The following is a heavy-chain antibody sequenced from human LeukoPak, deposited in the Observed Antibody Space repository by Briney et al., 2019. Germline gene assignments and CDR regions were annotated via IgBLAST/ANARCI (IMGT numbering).Heavy chain of an antibody. D-gene: IGHD6-19*01. V-gene: IGHV4-30-2*01. CDR1: GGSISSGVYY. CDR3: ARDEQWPGTIDY. J-gene: IGHJ4*02. Sequence: SETLSLTCTVSGGSISSGVYYWSWIRQPPGKGLQWIGYIYHSGSTYYNPSLKSRVTISVDRSKNQFSLKLSSVTAADTAVYYCARDEQWPGTIDYWGQGTLVTVSS. CDR2: IYHSGST.